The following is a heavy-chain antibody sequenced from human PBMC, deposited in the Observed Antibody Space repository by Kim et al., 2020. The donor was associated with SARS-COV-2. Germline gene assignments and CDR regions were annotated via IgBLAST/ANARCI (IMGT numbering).Heavy chain of an antibody. V-gene: IGHV3-23*01. CDR3: AKDRGLAAARRGAFDI. D-gene: IGHD6-13*01. Sequence: SVKGRLTISRDNSKNTLYLQMNSLRAEDTAVYYCAKDRGLAAARRGAFDIWGQGTMVTVSS. J-gene: IGHJ3*02.